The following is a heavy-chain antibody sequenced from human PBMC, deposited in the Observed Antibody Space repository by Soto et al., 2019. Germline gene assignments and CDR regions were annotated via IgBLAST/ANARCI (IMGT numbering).Heavy chain of an antibody. D-gene: IGHD6-13*01. CDR1: GYTFTSYG. J-gene: IGHJ4*02. CDR2: ISAYNGNT. V-gene: IGHV1-18*01. CDR3: ARGSTGYSSSWYRY. Sequence: SVKVSCKASGYTFTSYGISWVRQAPGQGLEWMGWISAYNGNTNYAQKFQGRVTMTTDTSTSTAYMELRSLRSDDTAVYYCARGSTGYSSSWYRYWGQGTLVTVS.